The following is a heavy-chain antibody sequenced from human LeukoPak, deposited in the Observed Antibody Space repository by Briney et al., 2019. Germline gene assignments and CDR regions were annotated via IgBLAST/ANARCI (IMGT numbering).Heavy chain of an antibody. CDR1: GYSFSSNW. CDR3: ARPYSGYDFHFDY. Sequence: GESLKISCKGSGYSFSSNWIGWVRQMPGKGLEWMGIIYPGDSDTRYSPSFQGQVTISADKSISTAYLQWSSLKASDTAMYYCARPYSGYDFHFDYWGQGTLVTVSS. D-gene: IGHD5-12*01. CDR2: IYPGDSDT. V-gene: IGHV5-51*01. J-gene: IGHJ4*02.